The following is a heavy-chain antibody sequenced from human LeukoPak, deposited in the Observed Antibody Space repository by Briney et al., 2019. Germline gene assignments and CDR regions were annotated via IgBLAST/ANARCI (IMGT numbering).Heavy chain of an antibody. D-gene: IGHD6-19*01. V-gene: IGHV3-23*01. J-gene: IGHJ4*02. Sequence: GGSLGLSCTTSGFNFSIYPMTWVRQAPGKGLEWVSAISGSGGSTYYADSVKGRFTISRDNAWDSPYLQMNSLRAEDTAVYYCARGGEWLVQRMGYWGQGTLVTVSS. CDR3: ARGGEWLVQRMGY. CDR1: GFNFSIYP. CDR2: ISGSGGST.